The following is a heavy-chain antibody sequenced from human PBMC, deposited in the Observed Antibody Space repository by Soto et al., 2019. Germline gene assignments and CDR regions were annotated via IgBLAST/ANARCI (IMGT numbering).Heavy chain of an antibody. CDR1: GYTFTRYY. D-gene: IGHD1-26*01. Sequence: ASVKVPCKASGYTFTRYYMHWVGQAPGQGLEWMGIINPSGGSTSYAQKFQGRVTMTRDTSTSTVYMELSSLRSEDTAIYYCAKRPRALLTFDYWGQGTLVTVSS. CDR3: AKRPRALLTFDY. J-gene: IGHJ4*02. V-gene: IGHV1-46*01. CDR2: INPSGGST.